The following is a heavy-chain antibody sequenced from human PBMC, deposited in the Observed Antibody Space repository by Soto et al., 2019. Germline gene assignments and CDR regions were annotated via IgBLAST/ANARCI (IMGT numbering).Heavy chain of an antibody. D-gene: IGHD5-12*01. J-gene: IGHJ4*02. Sequence: GGSLRLSCAASGFTFSSYGMHWVRQAPGKGLEWVAVIWYDGSNKYYADSVKGRFTISRDNSKNTLYLQMNSLRAEDTAVCYCARDGVEMATISQGDFDYWGQGTLVTVSS. CDR2: IWYDGSNK. CDR3: ARDGVEMATISQGDFDY. CDR1: GFTFSSYG. V-gene: IGHV3-33*01.